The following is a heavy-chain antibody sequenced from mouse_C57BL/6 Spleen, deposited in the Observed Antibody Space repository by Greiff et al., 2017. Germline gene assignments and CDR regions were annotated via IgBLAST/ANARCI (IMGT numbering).Heavy chain of an antibody. J-gene: IGHJ3*01. Sequence: QVQLKQSGAELVRPGTSVKVSCKASGYAFTNYLIEWVKQRPGQGLEWIGVINPGSGGTNYNEKFKGKATLTADKSSSTSYMQLSSLTSEDCAVYFCARTDYSNYSFAYWGQGTLVTVSA. CDR2: INPGSGGT. CDR3: ARTDYSNYSFAY. V-gene: IGHV1-54*01. D-gene: IGHD2-5*01. CDR1: GYAFTNYL.